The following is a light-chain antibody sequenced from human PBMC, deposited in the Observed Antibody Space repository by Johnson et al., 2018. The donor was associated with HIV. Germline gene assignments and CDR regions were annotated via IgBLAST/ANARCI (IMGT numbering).Light chain of an antibody. CDR3: GPWDRSLSAPYV. V-gene: IGLV1-51*02. J-gene: IGLJ1*01. CDR1: SSNIGNNY. CDR2: ENN. Sequence: QSVLTQPPSVSAAPGQKVTISCSGSSSNIGNNYVSWYQQLPGTAPKLLIYENNNRPSGIPDRFSGPKSGTSATLGITGLQTGDEADSDCGPWDRSLSAPYVFGTGTKVTVL.